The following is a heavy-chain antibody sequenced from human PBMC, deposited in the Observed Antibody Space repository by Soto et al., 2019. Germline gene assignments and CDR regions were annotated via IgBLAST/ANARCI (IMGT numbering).Heavy chain of an antibody. CDR3: VKELPKFCSYGYN. D-gene: IGHD5-18*01. J-gene: IGHJ4*02. Sequence: PGGSLRLSCSASGFTFSNYGMLWVRQAPGKGLQYVSGISSSGDNTYYADSVKGRFTISRDNSENTVYLQMSSLRPEDTAVYYCVKELPKFCSYGYNWGQRILVTVSS. CDR1: GFTFSNYG. CDR2: ISSSGDNT. V-gene: IGHV3-64D*06.